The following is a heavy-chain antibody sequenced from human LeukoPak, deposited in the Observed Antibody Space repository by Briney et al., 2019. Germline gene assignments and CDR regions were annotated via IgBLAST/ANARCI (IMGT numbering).Heavy chain of an antibody. CDR2: IYPGDSDT. V-gene: IGHV5-51*01. CDR3: ARRNYDILTGYYRDPNWFDP. J-gene: IGHJ5*02. D-gene: IGHD3-9*01. CDR1: GYSFTSYW. Sequence: GESRKISCKGSGYSFTSYWIGWVRQMPGKGLEWMGIIYPGDSDTRYGPSFQGQVTISADKSISTAYLQWSSLKASDTAMYYCARRNYDILTGYYRDPNWFDPWGQGTLVTVSS.